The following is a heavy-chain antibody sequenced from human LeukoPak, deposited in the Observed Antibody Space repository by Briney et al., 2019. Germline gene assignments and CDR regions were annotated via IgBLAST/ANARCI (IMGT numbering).Heavy chain of an antibody. CDR2: ISSSSSYI. CDR3: ARESYYGSGSYYIWAFDY. V-gene: IGHV3-21*01. J-gene: IGHJ4*02. Sequence: GGSLRLSCGASGFTFSSYSMNWVRQAPGKGLEWVSSISSSSSYIYYADSVKGRFTISRDNAKTSLYLQMNSLRAEDTAVYYCARESYYGSGSYYIWAFDYWGQGTLVTVSS. CDR1: GFTFSSYS. D-gene: IGHD3-10*01.